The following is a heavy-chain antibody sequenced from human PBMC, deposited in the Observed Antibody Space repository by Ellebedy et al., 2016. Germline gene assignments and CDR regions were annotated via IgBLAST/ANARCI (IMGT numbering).Heavy chain of an antibody. CDR3: ARVYGDHLRGYFDY. J-gene: IGHJ4*02. D-gene: IGHD4-17*01. V-gene: IGHV1-2*02. CDR2: INPNSGGT. Sequence: ASVKVSCXASRYTFTGYYMHWVRQAPGQGLEWMGWINPNSGGTNYAQKFQGRVTVTRDTSISTAYMELNRLKSDDTAVYYCARVYGDHLRGYFDYWGPGTLITVSS. CDR1: RYTFTGYY.